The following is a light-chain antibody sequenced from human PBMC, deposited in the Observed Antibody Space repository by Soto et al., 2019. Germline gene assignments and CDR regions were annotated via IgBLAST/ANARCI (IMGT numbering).Light chain of an antibody. V-gene: IGKV1-5*01. CDR1: QSISSW. CDR2: DAS. Sequence: DIQMTQSPSTLPASVGDRVTITCRASQSISSWLAWYQQKPGKAPTLLIYDASSLESGVPSRFSGSGSDTDFTLTINTLQPDDFATYHCQQYNRYSLTFGGGTKVEIK. J-gene: IGKJ4*01. CDR3: QQYNRYSLT.